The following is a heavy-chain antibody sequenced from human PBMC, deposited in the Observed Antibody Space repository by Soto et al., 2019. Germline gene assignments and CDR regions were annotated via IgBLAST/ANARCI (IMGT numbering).Heavy chain of an antibody. J-gene: IGHJ4*02. CDR3: ARGGPLYYDFWSGYQN. CDR2: IYYSGST. CDR1: GGSISSGDYY. D-gene: IGHD3-3*01. Sequence: SETLSLTCTVSGGSISSGDYYWSWIRQPPGKGLEWIGYIYYSGSTYYNPSLKSRVTISVDTSKNQFSLKLSSVTAADTAVYYCARGGPLYYDFWSGYQNWDQGTLVTVSS. V-gene: IGHV4-30-4*01.